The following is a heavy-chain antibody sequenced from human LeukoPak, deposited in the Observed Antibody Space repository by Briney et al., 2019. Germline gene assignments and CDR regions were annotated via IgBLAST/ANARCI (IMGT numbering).Heavy chain of an antibody. CDR3: ARDVGGSNFDY. Sequence: GGSLRLSCAASGFTFSNFGMSWVRQAPGKGLEWVSVISGSGGSTYYADSVKGRFTISRDNSKNTLYLQMNSLRADDTAVYYCARDVGGSNFDYWGQGTLVTVSS. CDR2: ISGSGGST. D-gene: IGHD2-15*01. CDR1: GFTFSNFG. V-gene: IGHV3-23*01. J-gene: IGHJ4*02.